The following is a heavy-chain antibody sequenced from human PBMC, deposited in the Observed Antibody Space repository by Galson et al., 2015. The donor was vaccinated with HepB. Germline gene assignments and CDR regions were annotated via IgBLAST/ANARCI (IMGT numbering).Heavy chain of an antibody. CDR2: IKEDGSEK. D-gene: IGHD6-13*01. J-gene: IGHJ4*02. CDR3: ATGRQLGY. Sequence: SLRLSCAASGFTFSTFWMSWVRQAPGKGLEWVANIKEDGSEKYYVDSVEGRFTISRDNVKNSLYLQMNSLRAEDTAVYYCATGRQLGYWGQGTLVSVSS. CDR1: GFTFSTFW. V-gene: IGHV3-7*03.